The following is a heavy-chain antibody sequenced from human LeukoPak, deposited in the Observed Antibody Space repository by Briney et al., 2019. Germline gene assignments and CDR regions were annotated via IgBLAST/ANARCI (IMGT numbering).Heavy chain of an antibody. CDR3: ANPLEWVTRRLYYFDY. CDR1: GFSVSSNY. Sequence: GGSLRLSCAASGFSVSSNYMNWVRQAPGKGLEWVSIIYSGGTTYYADSVKGRFTISRDNSKNTLYLQMNSLRAEDTAVYYCANPLEWVTRRLYYFDYWGQGTLVAVSS. D-gene: IGHD3-3*01. CDR2: IYSGGTT. V-gene: IGHV3-53*01. J-gene: IGHJ4*02.